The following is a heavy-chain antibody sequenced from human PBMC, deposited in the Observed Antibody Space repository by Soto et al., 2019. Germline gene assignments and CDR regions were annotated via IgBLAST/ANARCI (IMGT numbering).Heavy chain of an antibody. D-gene: IGHD3-16*01. J-gene: IGHJ4*02. CDR3: ARLVYDTRLDYLYFDF. V-gene: IGHV4-4*02. CDR2: IFHDGTA. CDR1: GVSISSGNW. Sequence: LRRTLSLTCTVSGVSISSGNWWTWVRQSPRKGLEYIGEIFHDGTANYFPSFERRVAMSVDKSKNQFSLKLTSVTAADAAIYYCARLVYDTRLDYLYFDFWGQGAQVTVSS.